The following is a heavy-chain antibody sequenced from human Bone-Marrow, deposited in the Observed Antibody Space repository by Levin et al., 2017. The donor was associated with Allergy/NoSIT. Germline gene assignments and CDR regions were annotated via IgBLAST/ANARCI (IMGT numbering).Heavy chain of an antibody. V-gene: IGHV3-23*01. Sequence: GGSLRLSCAASGFMFSSYAMSWVRQAPGKGLEWVAAISGSGGNTFHAGSVKGRFTISRDNSRNTLYLQMSSLRVEDTALYFCTKEIKQWLAPKLGMDVWGQGTTVAVSS. CDR2: ISGSGGNT. D-gene: IGHD6-19*01. CDR3: TKEIKQWLAPKLGMDV. J-gene: IGHJ6*02. CDR1: GFMFSSYA.